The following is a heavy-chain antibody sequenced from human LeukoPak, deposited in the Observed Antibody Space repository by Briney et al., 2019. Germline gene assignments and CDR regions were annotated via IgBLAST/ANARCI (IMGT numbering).Heavy chain of an antibody. CDR3: AKKERTTVTFFDY. CDR1: GFTFSSYA. V-gene: IGHV3-23*01. CDR2: ISGSGGST. J-gene: IGHJ4*02. D-gene: IGHD4-17*01. Sequence: GGSLRLSCAASGFTFSSYAMSWVRQAPGKGLEWVSAISGSGGSTYYADSVKGRFTISRDNAKNSLYLQMNSLRAEDTAVYYCAKKERTTVTFFDYWGQGTLVTVSS.